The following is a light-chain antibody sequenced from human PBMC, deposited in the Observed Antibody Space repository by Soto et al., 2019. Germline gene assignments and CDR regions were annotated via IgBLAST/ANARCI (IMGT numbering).Light chain of an antibody. V-gene: IGKV3-15*01. CDR2: GTS. J-gene: IGKJ1*01. CDR3: HQYNGWPRT. CDR1: QTISRS. Sequence: TQSPHTLSLSLVEKATLSCRASQTISRSLAWYQQKPGQEPSLLIYGTSTRAAGPPARFSGGGSGTEFTLTITSLKSEDFAVYYCHQYNGWPRTFGQGTKV.